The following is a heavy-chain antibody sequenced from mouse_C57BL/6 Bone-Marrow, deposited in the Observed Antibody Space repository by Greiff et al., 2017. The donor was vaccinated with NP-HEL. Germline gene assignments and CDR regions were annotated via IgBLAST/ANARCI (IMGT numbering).Heavy chain of an antibody. CDR1: GYSFTGYY. V-gene: IGHV1-42*01. Sequence: EVQLQQSGPELVKPGASVKISCKASGYSFTGYYMNWVKQSPEKSLEWIGEINPSTGGTTYNQKFKAKATLTVDKSSSTAYMQLKSLTSEDSAVYYCSLGSSYHYWYRDVWGTGTTVTVSS. D-gene: IGHD1-1*01. J-gene: IGHJ1*03. CDR2: INPSTGGT. CDR3: SLGSSYHYWYRDV.